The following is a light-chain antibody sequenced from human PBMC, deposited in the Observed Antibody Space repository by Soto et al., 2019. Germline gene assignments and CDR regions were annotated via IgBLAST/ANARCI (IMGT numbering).Light chain of an antibody. Sequence: EIVLTQSPGPLSLSPGERATLSCRASQSVDSTYLAWYQQKPDQSPRLLIYATSTRATGIPDRFSGSGSGTDFTLTISRLEPEDFAVYYCQQYGSSPLLTFGGGSKVDIK. J-gene: IGKJ4*01. V-gene: IGKV3-20*01. CDR2: ATS. CDR3: QQYGSSPLLT. CDR1: QSVDSTY.